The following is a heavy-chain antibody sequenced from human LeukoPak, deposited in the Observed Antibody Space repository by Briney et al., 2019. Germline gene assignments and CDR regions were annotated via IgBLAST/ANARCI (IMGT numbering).Heavy chain of an antibody. CDR3: AREGYYYDRSGYQVGQNDY. CDR1: GYTFTGYH. D-gene: IGHD3-22*01. V-gene: IGHV1-2*02. CDR2: INPNSGGT. Sequence: ASVKVSCKTSGYTFTGYHMHWVRQAPGQGLEWMGWINPNSGGTDYARKFQGRVTMTRDTSISTAYMELSRLRSDDTAVYFCAREGYYYDRSGYQVGQNDYWGQGTLVTVSS. J-gene: IGHJ4*02.